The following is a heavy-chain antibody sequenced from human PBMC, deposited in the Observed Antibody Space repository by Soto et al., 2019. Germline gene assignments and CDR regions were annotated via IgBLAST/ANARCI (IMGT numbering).Heavy chain of an antibody. J-gene: IGHJ3*02. V-gene: IGHV3-30-3*01. CDR1: GFTFSSYA. Sequence: GGSLRLSCGAPGFTFSSYAMHWVRQAPGKGLEWEAVISYDGSNKYYADSVKGRFTISRDNSKKTLYLQMNSLRAEDTAVYYCARTAMVVNDAFDIWGQGTMVTVSS. D-gene: IGHD5-18*01. CDR3: ARTAMVVNDAFDI. CDR2: ISYDGSNK.